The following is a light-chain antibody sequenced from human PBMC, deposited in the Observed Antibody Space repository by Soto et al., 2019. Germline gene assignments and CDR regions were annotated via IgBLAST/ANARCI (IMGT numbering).Light chain of an antibody. J-gene: IGLJ3*02. CDR1: NRDIGAYNL. CDR2: EVR. V-gene: IGLV2-14*01. CDR3: SSYTTTSTLL. Sequence: QSALTQPASVSGSLGQSITISCTGSNRDIGAYNLVSWYQQYPDTAPKLIIYEVRNRPSGVSYRFTGSRSGNTASLTISALQAADESTFYCSSYTTTSTLLFGGGTKVTVL.